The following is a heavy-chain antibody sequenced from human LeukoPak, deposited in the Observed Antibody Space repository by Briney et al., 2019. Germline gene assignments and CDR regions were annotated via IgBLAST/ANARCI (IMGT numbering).Heavy chain of an antibody. CDR1: GGAISSSSCY. D-gene: IGHD1-1*01. CDR2: INHSGST. Sequence: SEALSLTCTVSGGAISSSSCYWGWIRQPPGKGLEWIGEINHSGSTNYNPSLKSRVTISVDTSKNQFSLKLSSVTAADTAVYYCARAPGARGYFDYWGQGTLVTVSS. CDR3: ARAPGARGYFDY. J-gene: IGHJ4*02. V-gene: IGHV4-39*07.